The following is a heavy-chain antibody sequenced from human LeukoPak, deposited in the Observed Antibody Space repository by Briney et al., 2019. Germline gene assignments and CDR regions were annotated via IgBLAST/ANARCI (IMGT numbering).Heavy chain of an antibody. Sequence: GGSLRLSCAASGFTFNTHWMNWVRQSPRGGRERVANISPDGSAEYYVDSVKGRFTISRDNAKNLVYLQLSSLRTEDTAVYYCSGRSGFSSIYWAQGTLVTVSS. V-gene: IGHV3-7*01. J-gene: IGHJ4*02. CDR1: GFTFNTHW. CDR2: ISPDGSAE. D-gene: IGHD6-19*01. CDR3: SGRSGFSSIY.